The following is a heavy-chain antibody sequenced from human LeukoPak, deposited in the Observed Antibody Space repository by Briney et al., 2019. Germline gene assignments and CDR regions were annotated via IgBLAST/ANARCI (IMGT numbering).Heavy chain of an antibody. V-gene: IGHV4-59*01. Sequence: RASETLSLTCTVSGGSISSYYWSWIRQPPGKGLEWIGYIYYSGSTNYNPSLKSRVTITVDTSKNQFSLKLSSATAADTAVYYCARLGGIAAESDYWGQGTLVTVSS. CDR3: ARLGGIAAESDY. CDR1: GGSISSYY. D-gene: IGHD6-13*01. J-gene: IGHJ4*02. CDR2: IYYSGST.